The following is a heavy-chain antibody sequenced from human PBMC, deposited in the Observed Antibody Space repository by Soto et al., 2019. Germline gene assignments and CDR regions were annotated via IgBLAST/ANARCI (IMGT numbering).Heavy chain of an antibody. CDR1: GSSISSDYYY. CDR3: AREVNNYYGMDV. Sequence: SETLYLTCSISGSSISSDYYYWLWFRQPPGKGLERIGYISYSGSTYYNPSLKSRITISVDTSKTQFSLILSSVTAADTAVFYCAREVNNYYGMDVWGQGTTVTVSS. J-gene: IGHJ6*02. V-gene: IGHV4-30-4*01. CDR2: ISYSGST.